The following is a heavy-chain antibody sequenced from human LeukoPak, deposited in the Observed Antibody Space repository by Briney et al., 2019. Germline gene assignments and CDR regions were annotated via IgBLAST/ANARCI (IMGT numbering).Heavy chain of an antibody. CDR2: ISYDGSNK. CDR1: GFTFSSYA. V-gene: IGHV3-30*04. CDR3: AKDRKVVVIPFDAFDI. D-gene: IGHD3-22*01. J-gene: IGHJ3*02. Sequence: GGSLRLSCAASGFTFSSYAMHWVRQAPGKGLEWVAVISYDGSNKYYADSVKGRFTISRDNSKNTLYLQMNSLRAEDTAVYYCAKDRKVVVIPFDAFDIWGQGTMVTVSS.